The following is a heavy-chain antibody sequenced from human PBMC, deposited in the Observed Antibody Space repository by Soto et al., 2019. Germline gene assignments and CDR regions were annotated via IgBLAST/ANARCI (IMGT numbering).Heavy chain of an antibody. J-gene: IGHJ6*02. Sequence: PSETLSLTCAVSGVSISYPNWWSWVRQPPGKGLEWIGEISHSGSTNYNPSLKSRVTISVDRSKNQFSLKLNSVTAADTAVYYCARVPDVWGQGTTVTVSS. CDR1: GVSISYPNW. CDR3: ARVPDV. V-gene: IGHV4-4*02. CDR2: ISHSGST.